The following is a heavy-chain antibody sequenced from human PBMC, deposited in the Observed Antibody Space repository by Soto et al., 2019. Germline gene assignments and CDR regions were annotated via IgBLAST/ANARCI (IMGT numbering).Heavy chain of an antibody. D-gene: IGHD5-12*01. CDR3: AMEKPTTYHY. CDR2: INHSGST. CDR1: GGSFSGYY. J-gene: IGHJ4*02. V-gene: IGHV4-34*01. Sequence: QVQLQQWGAGLLKPSETLSLTCAVYGGSFSGYYWSWIRQPPGKGLEWIGEINHSGSTNYNPSLKSRVTISVDTYKNQFSLKLSSVTAADTAVYYCAMEKPTTYHYWGQGTLVTVSS.